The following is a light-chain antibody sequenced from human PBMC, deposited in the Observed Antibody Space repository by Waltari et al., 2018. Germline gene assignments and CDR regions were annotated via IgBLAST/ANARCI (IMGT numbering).Light chain of an antibody. Sequence: YELTQPPSVSVSPGQTARITCSAAALSTQYVSWYQQKPGQAPILLIFKDTERSSGIPGRFSGSNSGTIVTLTISGVQAQDEADYYCQSTHNSGAYVVFGGGTKLTVL. J-gene: IGLJ2*01. V-gene: IGLV3-25*03. CDR1: ALSTQY. CDR3: QSTHNSGAYVV. CDR2: KDT.